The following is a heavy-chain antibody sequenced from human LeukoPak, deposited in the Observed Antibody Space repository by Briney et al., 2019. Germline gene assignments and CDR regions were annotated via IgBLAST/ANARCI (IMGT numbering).Heavy chain of an antibody. J-gene: IGHJ4*02. CDR1: GYYISSGYY. V-gene: IGHV4-38-2*01. CDR2: IYHSGST. Sequence: PSETLSLTCAVSGYYISSGYYWGWIRQPPGKGLEWIGSIYHSGSTYYNPSLKSRVTISVDTSKNQFSLKLSSVTAADTAVYYCARHDNRCSSTSCSPNFDYWGQGTLVTVSS. D-gene: IGHD2-2*01. CDR3: ARHDNRCSSTSCSPNFDY.